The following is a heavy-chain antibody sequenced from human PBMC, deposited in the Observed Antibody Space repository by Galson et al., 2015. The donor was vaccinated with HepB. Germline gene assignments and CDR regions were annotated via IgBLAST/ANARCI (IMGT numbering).Heavy chain of an antibody. Sequence: SVKVSCKASGYTFTSYGISWVRQAPGQGLEWMGWISAYNGNTNYAQKLQGRVTMTTDTSTSTAYMELRSLRSDDTAVYYCARDRLYCSGGSCYSGYGRYYYYYYGMDVWGQGTTVTVPS. CDR3: ARDRLYCSGGSCYSGYGRYYYYYYGMDV. CDR1: GYTFTSYG. V-gene: IGHV1-18*04. D-gene: IGHD2-15*01. CDR2: ISAYNGNT. J-gene: IGHJ6*02.